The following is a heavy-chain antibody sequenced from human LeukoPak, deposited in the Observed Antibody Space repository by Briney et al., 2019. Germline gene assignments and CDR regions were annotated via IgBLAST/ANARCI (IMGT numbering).Heavy chain of an antibody. CDR2: IRYDGSNK. Sequence: TGGSLRLSCAASGFTFSSYGMHWVRQAPGKGLEWVAFIRYDGSNKYYADSVKGRFTISRDNTKNTLYLQMNSLRAEDTAVYYCAKEINNRYHYGSGKDYRGQGTLVTVSS. CDR1: GFTFSSYG. V-gene: IGHV3-30*02. J-gene: IGHJ4*02. CDR3: AKEINNRYHYGSGKDY. D-gene: IGHD3-10*01.